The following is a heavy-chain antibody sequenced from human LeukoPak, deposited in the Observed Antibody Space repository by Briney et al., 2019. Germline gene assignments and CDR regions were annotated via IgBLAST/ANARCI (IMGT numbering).Heavy chain of an antibody. CDR1: GFTFSSYA. J-gene: IGHJ6*03. D-gene: IGHD6-19*01. CDR2: ISGSGGST. CDR3: AKYLSGRSLYYMDV. V-gene: IGHV3-23*01. Sequence: GGSLRLSCAASGFTFSSYAMSWVRQAPGKGLEWVSAISGSGGSTYYADSVKGRFTISRDNSKNTLYLQMNSLRAEDTAIYYCAKYLSGRSLYYMDVWGKGTTVTVSS.